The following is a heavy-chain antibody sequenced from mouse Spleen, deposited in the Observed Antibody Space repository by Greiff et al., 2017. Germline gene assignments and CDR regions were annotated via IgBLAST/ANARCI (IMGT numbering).Heavy chain of an antibody. V-gene: IGHV5-6-2*01. CDR2: INSNGGST. Sequence: DVRLVESGGGLVKPGGSLKLSCAASGFTFSSYAMSWVRQTPEKRLEWVAAINSNGGSTYYPDTVKDRFTISRDNAKNTLYLQMSSLRSEDTALYYCARHEDFLFAYWGQGTLVTVSA. CDR1: GFTFSSYA. CDR3: ARHEDFLFAY. J-gene: IGHJ3*01.